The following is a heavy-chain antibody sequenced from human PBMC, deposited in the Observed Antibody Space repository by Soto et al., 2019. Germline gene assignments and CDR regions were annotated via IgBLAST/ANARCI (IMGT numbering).Heavy chain of an antibody. D-gene: IGHD1-26*01. CDR3: AQATQWDPFAFDI. J-gene: IGHJ3*02. CDR1: GFTFSSYS. Sequence: GGSLRLSCAASGFTFSSYSMNWVRQAPGKGLEWVSSISSSSSYIYYADSVKGRFTISRDNAKNSLYLQMNSLRAEDTAVYYCAQATQWDPFAFDIWGQGTMVTVSS. CDR2: ISSSSSYI. V-gene: IGHV3-21*01.